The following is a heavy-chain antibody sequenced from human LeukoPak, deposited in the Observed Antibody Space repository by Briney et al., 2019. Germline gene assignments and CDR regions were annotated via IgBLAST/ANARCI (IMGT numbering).Heavy chain of an antibody. J-gene: IGHJ4*02. V-gene: IGHV3-7*05. CDR3: VAFDARNF. CDR2: IKTDGTDK. D-gene: IGHD3-9*01. CDR1: GLTFSSCW. Sequence: GGSLTLSCAASGLTFSSCWMSWVRQAPGKGLEWVAHIKTDGTDKYYVDSVKGLFTISRDSAKNSLYLQMNSLRAEDTAVYYCVAFDARNFWGQGTRVTVSS.